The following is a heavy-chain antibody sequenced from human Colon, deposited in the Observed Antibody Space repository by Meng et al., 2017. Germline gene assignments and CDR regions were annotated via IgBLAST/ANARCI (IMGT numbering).Heavy chain of an antibody. V-gene: IGHV6-1*01. CDR3: ARDWGDVRGGFDF. Sequence: QVQLQQSGPGLVKPSQTLSLTCAISGDSVSRNSAAWNWIRQSPSRGLEWLGRTYYRSKYYNDYALSVKSRITINPDTSKNQFSLQLNSVTPEDTAIYYCARDWGDVRGGFDFWGQGTLVTVSS. D-gene: IGHD3-10*02. CDR1: GDSVSRNSAA. J-gene: IGHJ4*02. CDR2: TYYRSKYYN.